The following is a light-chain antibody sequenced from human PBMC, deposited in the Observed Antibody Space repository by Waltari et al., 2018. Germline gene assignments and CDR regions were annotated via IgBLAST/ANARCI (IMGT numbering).Light chain of an antibody. J-gene: IGKJ1*01. Sequence: DIVMTQSPATLSVSPGERVALSCRASQSISSNLAWYQQKPGQAPRLLMYGASIRATGSPARFSGSGSGTEFTLTISSLQSEDFAVYYWQHYNNWRTFGQGTTVEF. CDR1: QSISSN. CDR2: GAS. V-gene: IGKV3-15*01. CDR3: QHYNNWRT.